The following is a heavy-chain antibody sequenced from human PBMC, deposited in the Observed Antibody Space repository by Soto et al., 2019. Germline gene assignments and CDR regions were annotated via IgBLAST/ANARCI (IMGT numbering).Heavy chain of an antibody. D-gene: IGHD2-15*01. CDR3: VRDGQYCNHDNCSLYFKH. CDR2: IYYSGST. Sequence: SETLSLTCTVSGGSISGYYWNWIRQPPGKGLEWIGYIYYSGSTVYNPSLESRVTISADTSKNQFSLRLSSVTARDTAVYYCVRDGQYCNHDNCSLYFKHWGKGDLVT. CDR1: GGSISGYY. J-gene: IGHJ4*01. V-gene: IGHV4-59*01.